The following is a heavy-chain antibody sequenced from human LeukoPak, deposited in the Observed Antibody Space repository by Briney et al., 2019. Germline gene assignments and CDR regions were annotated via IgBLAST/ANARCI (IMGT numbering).Heavy chain of an antibody. CDR2: INAGNGNT. V-gene: IGHV1-3*01. CDR1: GYTFTSDY. Sequence: GASVKVSCKASGYTFTSDYMHWVRQAPGQRLEWMGWINAGNGNTKYSQKFQGRVTITRDTSASTAYMELSSLRSEDTAVYYCARDKHYYGSGNFDYWGQGTLVTVSS. CDR3: ARDKHYYGSGNFDY. D-gene: IGHD3-10*01. J-gene: IGHJ4*02.